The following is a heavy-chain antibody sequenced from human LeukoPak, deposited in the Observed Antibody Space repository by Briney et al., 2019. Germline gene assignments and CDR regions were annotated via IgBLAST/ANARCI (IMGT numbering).Heavy chain of an antibody. D-gene: IGHD5-12*01. CDR3: ARGRIVAIYFDY. J-gene: IGHJ4*02. Sequence: SVKVSCRASGGTFSSYAISWVRQAPGQGLEWMGGIIPIFGTANYAQKFQGRVTITADESTSTAYMELSSLRSEDTAVYYCARGRIVAIYFDYWGQGTLVTVSS. V-gene: IGHV1-69*13. CDR2: IIPIFGTA. CDR1: GGTFSSYA.